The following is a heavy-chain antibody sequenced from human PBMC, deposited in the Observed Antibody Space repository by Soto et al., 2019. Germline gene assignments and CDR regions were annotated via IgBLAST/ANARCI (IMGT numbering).Heavy chain of an antibody. CDR2: IYYSGST. J-gene: IGHJ4*02. V-gene: IGHV4-31*03. Sequence: SETLSLTCTVSGGSISSGGYYWSWIRQHPGKGLEWIGYIYYSGSTYYNPSLKSRVTISVDTSKNQFSLKLSSVTAADTAVYYCARYIYDILTGYLYYFDYWGQGTLVTVSS. CDR3: ARYIYDILTGYLYYFDY. CDR1: GGSISSGGYY. D-gene: IGHD3-9*01.